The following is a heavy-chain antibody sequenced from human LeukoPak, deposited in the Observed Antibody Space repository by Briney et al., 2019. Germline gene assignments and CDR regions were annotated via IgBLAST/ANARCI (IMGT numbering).Heavy chain of an antibody. CDR3: ARVIRHGSGNYYYFDY. D-gene: IGHD3-10*01. CDR2: ISDSGGDT. Sequence: PGGSLRLSCAASGFIFNNFALNWVRQAPGKGLEWVSDISDSGGDTYYADSVRGRFTISRDNFKNTLYLQMNSLRADDTAIYYCARVIRHGSGNYYYFDYWGQGTLVTVSS. V-gene: IGHV3-23*01. J-gene: IGHJ4*02. CDR1: GFIFNNFA.